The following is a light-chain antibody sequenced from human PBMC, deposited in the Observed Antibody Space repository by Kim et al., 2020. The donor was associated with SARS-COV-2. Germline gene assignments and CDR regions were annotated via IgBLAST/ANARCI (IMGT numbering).Light chain of an antibody. CDR3: HTWATAIV. Sequence: GASVKLTCTLTSGYSSYDITWHQQQPEKGPRYLMKLNSDGSHIKGDGIPDRFSGSSSGAERYLTISNLQSEDEADYYCHTWATAIVFGGGTQLTVL. J-gene: IGLJ2*01. V-gene: IGLV4-69*01. CDR2: LNSDGSH. CDR1: SGYSSYD.